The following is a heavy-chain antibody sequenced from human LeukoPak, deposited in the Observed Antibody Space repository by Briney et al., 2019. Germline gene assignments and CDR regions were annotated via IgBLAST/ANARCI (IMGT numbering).Heavy chain of an antibody. CDR1: GFTFSSYS. J-gene: IGHJ6*04. CDR3: AELGIAMIGGV. D-gene: IGHD3-10*02. V-gene: IGHV3-48*01. Sequence: GGSLRLSCAASGFTFSSYSMDWVRQGPGKGLEWVSYISSSGSTIYYADSVKGRFTISRDKAKNSLYLQMNSLRAEGTAVYYCAELGIAMIGGVWGKGTTVTISS. CDR2: ISSSGSTI.